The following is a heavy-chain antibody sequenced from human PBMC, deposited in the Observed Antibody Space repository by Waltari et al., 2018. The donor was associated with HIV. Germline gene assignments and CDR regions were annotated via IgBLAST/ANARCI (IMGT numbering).Heavy chain of an antibody. J-gene: IGHJ4*02. CDR1: GFTFCLYW. D-gene: IGHD3-10*01. Sequence: VESGGGWVQAGGFLTRTRETSGFTFCLYWLSWVRQAPGKGLEWVANINQAGTERHYVYSVRGRFTISRDNGKRSSFLQMNSLTVEDTAVYYCATTHGSGDYDNDFDYWGQGTLV. V-gene: IGHV3-7*01. CDR2: INQAGTER. CDR3: ATTHGSGDYDNDFDY.